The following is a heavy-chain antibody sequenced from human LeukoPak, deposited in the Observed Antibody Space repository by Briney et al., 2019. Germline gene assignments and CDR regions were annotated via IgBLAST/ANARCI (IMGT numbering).Heavy chain of an antibody. CDR1: GFTFSTYW. V-gene: IGHV3-7*01. D-gene: IGHD2-21*02. CDR2: INQDASEI. J-gene: IGHJ4*02. CDR3: ATDRDNSDWQKRFDS. Sequence: GGSLRLSCAASGFTFSTYWMNWYRQAPGKGLEWVGNINQDASEINYVNSVRGRFTISRDNAKNSLHLQMNSLRAEDTAVYYCATDRDNSDWQKRFDSWGQGTLVTVSS.